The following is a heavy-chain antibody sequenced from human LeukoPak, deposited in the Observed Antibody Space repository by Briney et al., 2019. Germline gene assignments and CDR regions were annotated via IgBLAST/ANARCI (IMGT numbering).Heavy chain of an antibody. V-gene: IGHV1-46*01. Sequence: GASVKVSCKASGYTFTSYYIHWVRQAPGQGLEWMGIINPSGGSTSYAQKFQGRGTMTRDTSTSTVYMELSSLRSEDTAVYYCARLPKGGSLVAGSDYWGQGSLVTVSS. CDR2: INPSGGST. CDR1: GYTFTSYY. J-gene: IGHJ4*02. CDR3: ARLPKGGSLVAGSDY. D-gene: IGHD6-19*01.